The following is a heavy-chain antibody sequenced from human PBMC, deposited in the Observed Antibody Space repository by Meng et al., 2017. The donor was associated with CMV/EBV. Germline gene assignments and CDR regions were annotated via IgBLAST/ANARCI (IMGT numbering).Heavy chain of an antibody. Sequence: QVQLQQWGAGLLNPSETRSLTCAVYGGSFSGYYRSWIRQPPGKGLEWIGEINHSGSTNYNPSLKSRVTISVDTSKNQFSLKLSSVTAADTAVYYCASSLTYPDYWGQGTLVTVSS. D-gene: IGHD2-15*01. V-gene: IGHV4-34*01. J-gene: IGHJ4*02. CDR1: GGSFSGYY. CDR3: ASSLTYPDY. CDR2: INHSGST.